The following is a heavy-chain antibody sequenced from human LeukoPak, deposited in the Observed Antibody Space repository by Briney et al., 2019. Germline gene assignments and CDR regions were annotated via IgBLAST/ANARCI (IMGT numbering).Heavy chain of an antibody. Sequence: GGSLRLSCAASGFTFSSYWMHWVRPAPGKGLVWVSRINSDGSSTSYADSVKGRFTISRDNAKNTLYLQMNSLRAEDTAVYYCARDRIYGGKNWFDPWGQGTLVTVSS. D-gene: IGHD4-23*01. CDR3: ARDRIYGGKNWFDP. CDR2: INSDGSST. J-gene: IGHJ5*02. CDR1: GFTFSSYW. V-gene: IGHV3-74*01.